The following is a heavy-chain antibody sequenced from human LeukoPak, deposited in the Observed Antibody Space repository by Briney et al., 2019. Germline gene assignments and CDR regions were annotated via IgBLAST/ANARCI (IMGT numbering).Heavy chain of an antibody. CDR3: ARVSTWDVVPAALRVGYAFDI. CDR1: GGSISSGSYY. Sequence: SQTLSLTCTVSGGSISSGSYYWSWIRQPAGKGLEWIGRVYTSGSTNFNPSLKSRVTISVDTSKNQFSLKLSSVTAADTAVYYCARVSTWDVVPAALRVGYAFDIWGQGTMVTVSS. V-gene: IGHV4-61*02. D-gene: IGHD2-2*01. J-gene: IGHJ3*02. CDR2: VYTSGST.